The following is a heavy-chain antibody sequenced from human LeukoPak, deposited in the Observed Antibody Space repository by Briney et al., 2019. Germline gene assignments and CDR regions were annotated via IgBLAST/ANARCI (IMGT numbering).Heavy chain of an antibody. D-gene: IGHD3-10*01. CDR1: GFTFSSYD. Sequence: PGGSLRLSCVASGFTFSSYDMNWVRQAPGRGLEWVSYISGGANTIYYSDSVKGRFTISRDNSKNSLYLQLNSLRAEDTAVYYCARPGGAGSGLRYWGQGTLVTVSS. J-gene: IGHJ4*02. CDR2: ISGGANTI. V-gene: IGHV3-48*03. CDR3: ARPGGAGSGLRY.